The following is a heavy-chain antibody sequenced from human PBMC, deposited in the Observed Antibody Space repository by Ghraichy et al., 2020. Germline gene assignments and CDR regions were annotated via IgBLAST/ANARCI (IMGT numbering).Heavy chain of an antibody. V-gene: IGHV1-2*02. CDR3: ARGGLEQTVVVTSIYYYYGMDV. CDR1: GYTFSDYY. CDR2: INPNSGGT. Sequence: ASVKVSCKASGYTFSDYYIHWVRQAPGQGLEWMGWINPNSGGTNYAQKSLGRVTLTRDTSISTAYMELSRLRSDDTAVYFCARGGLEQTVVVTSIYYYYGMDVWGQGTTVTVSS. D-gene: IGHD2-21*02. J-gene: IGHJ6*02.